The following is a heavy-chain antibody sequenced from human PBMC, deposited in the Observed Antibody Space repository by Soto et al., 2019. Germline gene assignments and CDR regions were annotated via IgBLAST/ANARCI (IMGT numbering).Heavy chain of an antibody. CDR3: ATDLGIAAADDY. Sequence: ASVKVSCKASGYTFTGYYMHWVRQAPGQGLEWMGWINPNSGGTNYAQKFQGRVTMTRDTSISTAYMELSRLRSDDTAVYYCATDLGIAAADDYWGQGTLVTVSS. CDR2: INPNSGGT. D-gene: IGHD6-25*01. CDR1: GYTFTGYY. V-gene: IGHV1-2*02. J-gene: IGHJ4*02.